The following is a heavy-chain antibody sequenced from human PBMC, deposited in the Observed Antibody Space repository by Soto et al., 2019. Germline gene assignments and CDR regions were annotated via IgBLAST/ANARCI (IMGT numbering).Heavy chain of an antibody. J-gene: IGHJ4*02. D-gene: IGHD1-26*01. CDR2: IYYSGTT. CDR3: AGREIQGPIDY. V-gene: IGHV4-59*04. Sequence: PSETLSLTCTVSGGSIRSYFWNWIRQPPGKGLEWIGYIYYSGTTYYNPSLKSRVTMSVDTSKNQFSLKLTSVTAVDTAVYYCAGREIQGPIDYWGQGTLVTVSS. CDR1: GGSIRSYF.